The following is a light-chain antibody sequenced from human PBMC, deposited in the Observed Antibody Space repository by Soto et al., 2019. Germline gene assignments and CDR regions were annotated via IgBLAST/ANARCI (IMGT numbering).Light chain of an antibody. J-gene: IGKJ1*01. CDR3: QQYYKSPGT. CDR1: QSVSSS. V-gene: IGKV3-15*01. CDR2: GAS. Sequence: EVVMTQSPATLSVSPGGRVTLSCRASQSVSSSLAWYQQKPGQAPRLLIYGASTRATGIPARFSGSGSGTEFTLTISSLQSEDFAVYHCQQYYKSPGTFGQGTKVGIK.